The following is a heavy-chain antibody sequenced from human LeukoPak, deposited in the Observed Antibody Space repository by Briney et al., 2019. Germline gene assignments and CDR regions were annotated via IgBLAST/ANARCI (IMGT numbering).Heavy chain of an antibody. CDR1: GCTFTSYY. D-gene: IGHD3-10*01. V-gene: IGHV1-46*01. CDR3: ARDRSGKQATDY. CDR2: INPSGGST. J-gene: IGHJ4*02. Sequence: ASVKVSCKASGCTFTSYYMHWVRQAPGQGLEWMGIINPSGGSTSYAQKFQGRVTMTRDTSTSTVYMELSSLRSEDTAVYYCARDRSGKQATDYWGQGTLVTVSS.